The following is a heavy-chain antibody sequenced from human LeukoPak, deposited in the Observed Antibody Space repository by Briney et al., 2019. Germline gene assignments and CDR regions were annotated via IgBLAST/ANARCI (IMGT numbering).Heavy chain of an antibody. CDR3: ARSYCGGDCSLYYFDY. J-gene: IGHJ4*02. CDR2: IYPGDSGT. CDR1: GYSFTSYW. V-gene: IGHV5-51*01. D-gene: IGHD2-21*02. Sequence: GESLKISCKGSGYSFTSYWIGWVRQMPGKGLEWMGIIYPGDSGTRYSPSFQGQVTISADKSISTAYLQWSSLKASDTAMYYCARSYCGGDCSLYYFDYWGQGTLVTVSS.